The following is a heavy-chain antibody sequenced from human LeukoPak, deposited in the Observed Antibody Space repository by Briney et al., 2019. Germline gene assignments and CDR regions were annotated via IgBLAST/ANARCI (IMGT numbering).Heavy chain of an antibody. V-gene: IGHV3-30-3*01. CDR3: ARDMYDNGWSSFDY. CDR2: ISFDGTNK. CDR1: GFTFSNYA. D-gene: IGHD3-10*01. J-gene: IGHJ4*02. Sequence: PGGSLTLSCAASGFTFSNYAMHWLRQAPGKGLEWVAVISFDGTNKYYANSVQGRSTISRENSKNTVYLQMNSLRTEDTALYYCARDMYDNGWSSFDYWGQGTLVSVSS.